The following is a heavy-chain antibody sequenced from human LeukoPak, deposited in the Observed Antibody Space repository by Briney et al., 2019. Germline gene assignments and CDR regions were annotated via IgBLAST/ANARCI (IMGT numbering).Heavy chain of an antibody. CDR1: GFTFSSYA. CDR3: ARDVYQLLPYPISSAFDI. Sequence: PGGSLRLSCAASGFTFSSYAMSWVRQAPGKGLEWVSAISGSGGYTYYADSVKGRFTISRDNSKNTLYLQMNSLRAEDTAVYYCARDVYQLLPYPISSAFDIWGQGTMVTVSS. V-gene: IGHV3-23*01. CDR2: ISGSGGYT. D-gene: IGHD2-2*02. J-gene: IGHJ3*02.